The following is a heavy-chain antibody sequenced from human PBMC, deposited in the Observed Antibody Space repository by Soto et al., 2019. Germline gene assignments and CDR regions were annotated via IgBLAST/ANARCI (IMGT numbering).Heavy chain of an antibody. J-gene: IGHJ6*02. V-gene: IGHV3-23*01. Sequence: PGGSLRLSCAASGFTFSSYAMTWVRQAPGKGLEWVSSVSGSGTYTYYADSVKGRFTISRDNSKNTLYLQMNSLGADDTAVYYCAKGTGDNHYYYGMGVWGQGTTVTVSS. CDR3: AKGTGDNHYYYGMGV. CDR1: GFTFSSYA. CDR2: VSGSGTYT. D-gene: IGHD4-17*01.